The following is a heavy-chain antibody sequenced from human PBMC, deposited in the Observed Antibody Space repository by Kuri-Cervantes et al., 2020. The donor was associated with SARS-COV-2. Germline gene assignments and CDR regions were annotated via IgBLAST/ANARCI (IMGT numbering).Heavy chain of an antibody. V-gene: IGHV3-30-3*01. CDR1: GFTFSSYA. Sequence: LSLTCAASGFTFSSYAMHWVRQAPGKGLEWVAVISYDGSNKYYADSVKGRFTISRDNSKNTLYLQMNSLRAEDTAVYYCARDAMIFGVVKSWFDPWGQGTLVTVSS. CDR2: ISYDGSNK. CDR3: ARDAMIFGVVKSWFDP. J-gene: IGHJ5*02. D-gene: IGHD3-3*01.